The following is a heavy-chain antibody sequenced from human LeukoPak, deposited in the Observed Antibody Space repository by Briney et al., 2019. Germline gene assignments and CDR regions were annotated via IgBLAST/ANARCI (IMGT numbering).Heavy chain of an antibody. V-gene: IGHV1-2*02. Sequence: ASVKVSCKAAGYTFTGYYMHWVRQAPGQGLEWMGWIIPNSGGTNYAPKFQGRVTMTRDTSISTAYMELTRLRSDDTAVYYCARGSALVTIYRGGNWFDPWGQGTLVTVSS. CDR2: IIPNSGGT. CDR3: ARGSALVTIYRGGNWFDP. D-gene: IGHD5-18*01. J-gene: IGHJ5*02. CDR1: GYTFTGYY.